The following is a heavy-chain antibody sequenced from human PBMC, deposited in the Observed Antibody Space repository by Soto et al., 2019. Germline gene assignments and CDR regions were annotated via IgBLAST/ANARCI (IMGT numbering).Heavy chain of an antibody. V-gene: IGHV4-61*08. CDR1: GGSVSTGVHY. Sequence: QVQLQESGPGLVKPSETLSLTCTVSVSGGSVSTGVHYWSWIRQPPGKGLEWIGYIYYSGSTNYNPSLTSRVTISVDTSKNQFSLKLTSVTAADTAVYSCARGYYTSWYWFDRWGRGTLVTVSS. CDR2: IYYSGST. CDR3: ARGYYTSWYWFDR. D-gene: IGHD6-13*01. J-gene: IGHJ2*01.